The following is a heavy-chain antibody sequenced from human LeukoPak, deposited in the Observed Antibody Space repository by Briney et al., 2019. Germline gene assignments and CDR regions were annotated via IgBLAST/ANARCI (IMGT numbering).Heavy chain of an antibody. J-gene: IGHJ4*02. D-gene: IGHD6-13*01. Sequence: GGSLRLSCAASGFTFSDYYMSWIRQVPGKGLEWISYISTGGGTILYADSVKGRFTISRDNAKNSLYLQMNSLRAEDTALYYCAKDEGQQLDGDFDYWGQGTLVTVSS. V-gene: IGHV3-11*01. CDR3: AKDEGQQLDGDFDY. CDR2: ISTGGGTI. CDR1: GFTFSDYY.